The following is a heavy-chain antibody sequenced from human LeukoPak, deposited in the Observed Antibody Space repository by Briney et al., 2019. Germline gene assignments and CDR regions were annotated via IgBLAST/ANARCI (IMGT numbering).Heavy chain of an antibody. CDR1: GYTFSNYG. CDR3: ARDVSGSYQEGAGY. Sequence: ASVKVSCKTSGYTFSNYGISWVRQAPGQGLEWMGWISDYNGNTNNAQSLQGRVTMTTDTSTSTAYMELRSLRSDDTAVYYCARDVSGSYQEGAGYWGQGTLVTVSS. V-gene: IGHV1-18*01. D-gene: IGHD1-26*01. CDR2: ISDYNGNT. J-gene: IGHJ4*02.